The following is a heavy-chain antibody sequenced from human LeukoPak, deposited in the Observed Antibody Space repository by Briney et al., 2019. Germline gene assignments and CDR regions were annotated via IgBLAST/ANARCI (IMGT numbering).Heavy chain of an antibody. CDR3: AKGRIFGVVTYFDY. D-gene: IGHD3-3*01. CDR1: GFTFKSFA. CDR2: ISGSGGST. Sequence: GSLRLSFGAFGFTFKSFAMGWVRQAPGKGLGWVSAISGSGGSTYYADSVKGRFTISRDNSKNTLYLQMNSLRAEDTAVYYCAKGRIFGVVTYFDYWGQGTLVTVSS. V-gene: IGHV3-23*01. J-gene: IGHJ4*02.